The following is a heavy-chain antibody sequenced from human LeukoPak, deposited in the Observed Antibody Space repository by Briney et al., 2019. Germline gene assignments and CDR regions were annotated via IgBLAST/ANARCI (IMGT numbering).Heavy chain of an antibody. V-gene: IGHV3-23*01. D-gene: IGHD6-19*01. CDR3: ANLYSSGWYDPPNHFDY. CDR2: ISGSGGST. CDR1: GFTFSSYA. Sequence: PGGSLRLSCAASGFTFSSYAMSWVRQAPGKGLEWVSAISGSGGSTYYADSVKGRFTISRDNSKNTLYLQMNSLRAEDTAVYYCANLYSSGWYDPPNHFDYWGQGPWSPSPQ. J-gene: IGHJ4*02.